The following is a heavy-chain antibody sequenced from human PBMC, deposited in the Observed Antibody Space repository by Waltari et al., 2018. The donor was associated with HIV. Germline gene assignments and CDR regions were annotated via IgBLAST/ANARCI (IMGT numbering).Heavy chain of an antibody. CDR3: ARGLRLGELSLYKYAFDI. J-gene: IGHJ3*02. Sequence: QVQLEESGPGLVKPSETLSLTCTVPGGSISSYSWSWIRLPAGKGLEWIGRIYTSGSTNYNPSLKSRVTLSVDTSMNQFSLKLSSVTAADTAVYYCARGLRLGELSLYKYAFDIWGQGTMVTVSS. V-gene: IGHV4-4*07. D-gene: IGHD3-16*02. CDR2: IYTSGST. CDR1: GGSISSYS.